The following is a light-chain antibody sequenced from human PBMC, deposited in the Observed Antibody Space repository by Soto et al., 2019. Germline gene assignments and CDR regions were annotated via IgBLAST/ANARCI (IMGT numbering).Light chain of an antibody. Sequence: DIVMTQSPLSLPVTPGEPASISCRSSQSLLHSDGYNYLDWYLQKPGQSPQLLIYLGSNRASGVPDRFRGSGSGTDFTLEVSRVEAEDVGVYYCMQVLQTPLTFGGGTKVDIK. CDR3: MQVLQTPLT. J-gene: IGKJ4*01. V-gene: IGKV2-28*01. CDR2: LGS. CDR1: QSLLHSDGYNY.